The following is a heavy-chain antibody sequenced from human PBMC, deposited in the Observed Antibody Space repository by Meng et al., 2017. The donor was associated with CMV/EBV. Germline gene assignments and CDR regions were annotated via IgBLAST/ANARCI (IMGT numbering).Heavy chain of an antibody. Sequence: GGSLRLSCAASGFTFSSYWMSWVRQAPGKGLEWVTNIKQDGSEKYYVDSVKGRFTISRDNAKNSLYLQMNSLRAEDTAVYYCARTRTYNWFDPWGQGTLVTVSS. CDR2: IKQDGSEK. CDR1: GFTFSSYW. CDR3: ARTRTYNWFDP. V-gene: IGHV3-7*01. J-gene: IGHJ5*02.